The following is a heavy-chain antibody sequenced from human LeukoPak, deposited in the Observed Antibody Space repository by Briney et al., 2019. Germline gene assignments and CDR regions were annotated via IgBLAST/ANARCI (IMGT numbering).Heavy chain of an antibody. Sequence: GALRLSCASSGFNLNSYSISWVRQAPGKGLEWLANINQDGSEKYYVDSVKGRFTISRDNAKNSLYLQMSSLRAEDTAVYYCTTFYSRLTDYWGQGTLVTVSS. CDR2: INQDGSEK. CDR1: GFNLNSYS. CDR3: TTFYSRLTDY. V-gene: IGHV3-7*05. J-gene: IGHJ4*02. D-gene: IGHD2/OR15-2a*01.